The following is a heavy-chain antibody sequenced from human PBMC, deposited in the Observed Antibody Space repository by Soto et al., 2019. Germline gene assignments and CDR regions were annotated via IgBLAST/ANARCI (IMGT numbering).Heavy chain of an antibody. V-gene: IGHV4-39*01. D-gene: IGHD2-15*01. Sequence: SETLSLTCTVSGGSISSSSYYWGWIRQPPGKGLEWIGSIYYSGSTYYNPSLKSRVTISVDTSKNQFSLKLSSVTAADTAVYYCARQVVAYCSGCRCYSHHRHWFAPSGQGTLVPVSS. CDR3: ARQVVAYCSGCRCYSHHRHWFAP. CDR1: GGSISSSSYY. CDR2: IYYSGST. J-gene: IGHJ5*02.